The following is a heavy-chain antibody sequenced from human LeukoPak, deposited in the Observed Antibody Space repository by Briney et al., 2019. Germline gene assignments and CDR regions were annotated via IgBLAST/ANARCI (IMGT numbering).Heavy chain of an antibody. Sequence: GGSLRLSCAASGFTFNSYWMSWVRQAPGKGLEWVANIKQDGSEKYYVDSVKGRFTISRDNAKNSLYLQMNSLRAEDTAVYYCARDYYYGSGRLGYMDVWGKGTTVTVSS. CDR1: GFTFNSYW. D-gene: IGHD3-10*01. CDR2: IKQDGSEK. CDR3: ARDYYYGSGRLGYMDV. V-gene: IGHV3-7*01. J-gene: IGHJ6*03.